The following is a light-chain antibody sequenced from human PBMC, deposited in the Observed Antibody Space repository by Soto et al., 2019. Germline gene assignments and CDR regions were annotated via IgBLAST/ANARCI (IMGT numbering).Light chain of an antibody. CDR2: EVS. CDR1: SSDVGGYNY. J-gene: IGLJ1*01. V-gene: IGLV2-14*01. CDR3: SSYTSRSTLV. Sequence: QSALTQPASVSGSPGQSITISCTGTSSDVGGYNYVSWHQQHPGKAPKVMIYEVSNRPSGVSNRFSGSKSGNTASLTISGLQSEDEADYYCSSYTSRSTLVFGTGTKLTVL.